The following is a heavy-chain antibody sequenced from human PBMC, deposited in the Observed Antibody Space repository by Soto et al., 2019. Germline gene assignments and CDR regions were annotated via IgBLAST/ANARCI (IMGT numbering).Heavy chain of an antibody. Sequence: QVQLVESGGGVVQPGRSLRLSCAASGFTFSSYGMHWVRQAPGKGLEWVAVIWYDGSNKYYADSVKGRFTISRDNSKNTLYLQMNSLRAEDTAVYYCARDGGSSGYYYYVDYWGQGTLVTVSS. J-gene: IGHJ4*02. CDR2: IWYDGSNK. CDR3: ARDGGSSGYYYYVDY. V-gene: IGHV3-33*01. D-gene: IGHD3-22*01. CDR1: GFTFSSYG.